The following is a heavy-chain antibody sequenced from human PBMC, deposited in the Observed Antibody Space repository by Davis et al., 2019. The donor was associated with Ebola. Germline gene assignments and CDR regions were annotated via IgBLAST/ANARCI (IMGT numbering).Heavy chain of an antibody. CDR2: ISSSGSTI. Sequence: GESLKISCAASGFTFSDYYMSWIRQAPGKGLEWVSYISSSGSTIYYADSVKGRFTISRDNAKNSLYLQMNSLRAEDTAVYYCARDWGITMVRGVIVNWGQGTLVTVSS. CDR1: GFTFSDYY. J-gene: IGHJ4*02. V-gene: IGHV3-11*01. CDR3: ARDWGITMVRGVIVN. D-gene: IGHD3-10*01.